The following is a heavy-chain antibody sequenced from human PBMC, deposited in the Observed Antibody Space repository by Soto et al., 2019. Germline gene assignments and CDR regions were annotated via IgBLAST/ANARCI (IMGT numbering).Heavy chain of an antibody. CDR3: ARDRSGSYYY. V-gene: IGHV4-61*01. CDR1: GGSVSSGSYY. CDR2: IYYSGST. J-gene: IGHJ4*02. Sequence: SETLSLTCTVSGGSVSSGSYYWSWIRQPPGKGLEWIGYIYYSGSTNYNPSLKSRVTISVDTSKNQFSLKLSSVTAADTAVYYCARDRSGSYYYWGQGTLVTXSS. D-gene: IGHD1-26*01.